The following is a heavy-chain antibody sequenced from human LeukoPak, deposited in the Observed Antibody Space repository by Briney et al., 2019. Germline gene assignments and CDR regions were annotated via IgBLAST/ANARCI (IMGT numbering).Heavy chain of an antibody. CDR3: ARDTLLYCSSTSCHTFDY. V-gene: IGHV4-59*01. Sequence: SETLSLTCTVSGGSISSYYWSWIRQPPGKGLEWIGYIYYSGSTNYNPSLKSRVTISVDTSKNQFSLKLSSVTAADTAAYYCARDTLLYCSSTSCHTFDYWGQGTLVTVSS. CDR1: GGSISSYY. D-gene: IGHD2-2*01. J-gene: IGHJ4*02. CDR2: IYYSGST.